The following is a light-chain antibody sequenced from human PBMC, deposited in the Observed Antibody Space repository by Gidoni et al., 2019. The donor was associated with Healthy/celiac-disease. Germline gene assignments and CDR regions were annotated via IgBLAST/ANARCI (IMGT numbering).Light chain of an antibody. V-gene: IGKV1-39*01. J-gene: IGKJ1*01. CDR1: QSISSY. Sequence: DNQMNQSPSSLSASVGDKVTITCRASQSISSYLDWYQQKPGKAPKPLIYAAYSLQSGVPTRFSGSGSGTDFTLTISSLQPEDFATYYCQQSYSTPRTFXQXTKVEIK. CDR3: QQSYSTPRT. CDR2: AAY.